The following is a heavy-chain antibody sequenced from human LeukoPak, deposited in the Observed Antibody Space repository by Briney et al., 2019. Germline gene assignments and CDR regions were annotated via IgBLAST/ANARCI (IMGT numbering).Heavy chain of an antibody. CDR1: GFTFSSYA. D-gene: IGHD4-11*01. V-gene: IGHV4-59*08. Sequence: KAGGSLRLSCAASGFTFSSYAMSWVRQAPGKGLEWVGYIYNSGSTSYNPSLKSRVTISVDTSKNQFTLKLSSVTAADTAVYYCAGTTVSRFDYWGQGTLVTVSS. CDR2: IYNSGST. CDR3: AGTTVSRFDY. J-gene: IGHJ4*02.